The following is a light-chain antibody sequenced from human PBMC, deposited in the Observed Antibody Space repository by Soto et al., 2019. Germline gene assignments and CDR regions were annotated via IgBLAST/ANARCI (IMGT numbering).Light chain of an antibody. V-gene: IGLV3-21*04. Sequence: SYELTQPPSVSVAPGETARITCGGNNIGIKSVHWYQQKPGQAPVLVISYDWDRPSGIPERFSGSNSGNTATLTISRVEAGDEADYYCQVWDTSSDHPGVFGTGTKLTVL. J-gene: IGLJ1*01. CDR2: YDW. CDR1: NIGIKS. CDR3: QVWDTSSDHPGV.